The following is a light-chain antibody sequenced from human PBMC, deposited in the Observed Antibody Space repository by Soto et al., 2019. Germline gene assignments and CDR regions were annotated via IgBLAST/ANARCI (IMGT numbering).Light chain of an antibody. Sequence: DIHIAHSPSTLSASFGAIFTITCLASQSVNTWFAWYQHKPGKAPVLLIYDSSSLKSGVPSRFSGSGSGTEFPLTITSLQPDDFAIYYCQHYHGYPFTFGPGTKVDT. CDR1: QSVNTW. V-gene: IGKV1-5*01. CDR3: QHYHGYPFT. CDR2: DSS. J-gene: IGKJ3*01.